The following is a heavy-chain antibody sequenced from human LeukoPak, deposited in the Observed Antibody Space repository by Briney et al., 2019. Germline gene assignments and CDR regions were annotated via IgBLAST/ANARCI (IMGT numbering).Heavy chain of an antibody. CDR3: AREHSYGPFDY. CDR1: GGSISSGGYY. Sequence: SETLSLTCSVSGGSISSGGYYWSWIRQPAGKALEWIGRIYTNGSTDYNPSLNGRVTILADTSKNQFSLNLNSVTAADTAVYYCAREHSYGPFDYWGQGSLVTVSA. CDR2: IYTNGST. D-gene: IGHD5-18*01. J-gene: IGHJ4*02. V-gene: IGHV4-61*02.